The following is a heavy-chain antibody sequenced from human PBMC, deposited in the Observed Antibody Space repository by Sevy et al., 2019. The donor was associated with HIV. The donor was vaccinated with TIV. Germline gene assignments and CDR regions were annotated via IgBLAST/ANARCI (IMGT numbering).Heavy chain of an antibody. CDR3: ARDMDNFYGMDV. CDR1: GVSISAHS. J-gene: IGHJ6*02. CDR2: IYYNGNA. V-gene: IGHV4-59*11. Sequence: SETLSLTCTVSGVSISAHSWSWIRQPPGKGLEYIGYIYYNGNANYNPSFQSRVTISGDTSMNQLSLKLTSVTAADTAVYYCARDMDNFYGMDVWGQGTTVTVSS. D-gene: IGHD3-10*01.